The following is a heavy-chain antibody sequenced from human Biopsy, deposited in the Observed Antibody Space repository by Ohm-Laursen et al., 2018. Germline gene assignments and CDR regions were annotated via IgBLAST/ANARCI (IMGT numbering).Heavy chain of an antibody. CDR3: AKNYDPLYYDTSGLFDY. J-gene: IGHJ4*02. CDR2: ISTYNGNT. D-gene: IGHD3-22*01. CDR1: GYTFSSYG. V-gene: IGHV1-18*01. Sequence: SVKVSCKASGYTFSSYGINWVRQAPGQGLEWLGWISTYNGNTNYAQNLQGRVTMTTDKSTSTVYMELSSLSSEDTAVYYCAKNYDPLYYDTSGLFDYWGQGTLVTVSS.